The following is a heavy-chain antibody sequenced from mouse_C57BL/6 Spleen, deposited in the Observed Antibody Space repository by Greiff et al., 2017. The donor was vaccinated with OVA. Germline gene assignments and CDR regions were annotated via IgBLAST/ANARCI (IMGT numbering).Heavy chain of an antibody. CDR2: IHPNSGST. V-gene: IGHV1-64*01. CDR3: ARRNYGYVLYFDV. D-gene: IGHD2-2*01. J-gene: IGHJ1*03. CDR1: GYTFTSYW. Sequence: VQLQQPGAELVKPGASVKLSCKASGYTFTSYWMHWVKQRPGQGLEWIGMIHPNSGSTNYNEKFKSKATLTVDKSSSTAYMQLSSLTSEDSAVYYGARRNYGYVLYFDVWGTGTTVTVSS.